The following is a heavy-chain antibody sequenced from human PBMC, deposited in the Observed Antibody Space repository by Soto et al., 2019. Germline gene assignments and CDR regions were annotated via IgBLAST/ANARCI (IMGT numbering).Heavy chain of an antibody. J-gene: IGHJ3*02. CDR1: GYTFTGYY. V-gene: IGHV1-2*04. Sequence: GASVKVSCKASGYTFTGYYMHWVRQAPGQGLEWMGWINPNSGGTNYAQKFQGWVTMTRDTSISTAYMELSRLRSDDTAVYYCARDPYYDFWSGYYRPTDAFDIWGQGTMVTVSS. D-gene: IGHD3-3*01. CDR2: INPNSGGT. CDR3: ARDPYYDFWSGYYRPTDAFDI.